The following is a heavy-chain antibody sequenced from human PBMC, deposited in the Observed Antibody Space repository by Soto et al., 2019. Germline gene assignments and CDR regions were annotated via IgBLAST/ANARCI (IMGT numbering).Heavy chain of an antibody. V-gene: IGHV4-34*01. CDR1: GGSFSGYY. Sequence: SETLSLTCAFYGGSFSGYYWSWIRQPPGKGLEWIGEINHSGSTNYNPSLKSRVTISVDTSKNQFSLKLSSVTAADTAVYYCARDLDNWFDPWGQGTLVTVS. CDR2: INHSGST. CDR3: ARDLDNWFDP. J-gene: IGHJ5*02.